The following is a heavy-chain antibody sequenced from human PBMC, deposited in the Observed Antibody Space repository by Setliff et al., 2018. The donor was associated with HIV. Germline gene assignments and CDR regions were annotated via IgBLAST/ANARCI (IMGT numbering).Heavy chain of an antibody. CDR3: VKDGDYRNGDYDAFDI. J-gene: IGHJ3*02. D-gene: IGHD4-17*01. Sequence: PGGSLRLSCAASGFIFSSYDMHWVRQAPGKGLEWVAFIRYDGSNKLYADSVKGRFTISRDNSKSTVDLQMTSLTAEDTAVYYCVKDGDYRNGDYDAFDIWGQGTMVTVSS. V-gene: IGHV3-30*02. CDR2: IRYDGSNK. CDR1: GFIFSSYD.